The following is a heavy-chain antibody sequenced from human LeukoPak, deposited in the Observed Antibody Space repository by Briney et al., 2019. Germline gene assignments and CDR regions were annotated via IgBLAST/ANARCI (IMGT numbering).Heavy chain of an antibody. CDR1: GGSINGYY. V-gene: IGHV4-59*01. J-gene: IGHJ6*02. CDR3: ARLTREDGVDV. Sequence: SETLSLTCNVSGGSINGYYWTWIRQPPGKGLEWIGYMFYNGNTNYSPSLKSRVTISLDTSKSQISMRLTSVTAADMGVYHCARLTREDGVDVWGQGTTVTVSS. CDR2: MFYNGNT.